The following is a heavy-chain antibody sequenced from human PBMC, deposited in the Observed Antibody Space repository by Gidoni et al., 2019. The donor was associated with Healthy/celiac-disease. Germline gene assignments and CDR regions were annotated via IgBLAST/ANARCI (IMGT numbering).Heavy chain of an antibody. V-gene: IGHV2-70*04. CDR3: ARRAGGDSSGWYDY. Sequence: QVTLKESGPALVKPTQTLTLTCTFSGFSLSTSGMRVSWIRQPPGKALEWLARIDWDDDKFYSTSLKTRLTISKDTSKNQVVLTMTNMDPVDTATYYCARRAGGDSSGWYDYWGQGTLVTVSS. CDR1: GFSLSTSGMR. CDR2: IDWDDDK. D-gene: IGHD6-19*01. J-gene: IGHJ4*02.